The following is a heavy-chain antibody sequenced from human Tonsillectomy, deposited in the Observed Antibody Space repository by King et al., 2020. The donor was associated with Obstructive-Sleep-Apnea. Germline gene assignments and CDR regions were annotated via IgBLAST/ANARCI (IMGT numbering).Heavy chain of an antibody. D-gene: IGHD3-10*01. CDR3: ARARGSGSPFYNYYGMDV. J-gene: IGHJ6*02. CDR1: GYSFTGLD. V-gene: IGHV1-8*01. Sequence: VQLVQSGAEVKKPGASVKVSCKASGYSFTGLDVNWVRQAAGQGLEWIGWLNPNTGDTGYVGRFQGRVTLTRDTSITTAYLELSSLSSDDTAVYYCARARGSGSPFYNYYGMDVWGQGTTVTVSS. CDR2: LNPNTGDT.